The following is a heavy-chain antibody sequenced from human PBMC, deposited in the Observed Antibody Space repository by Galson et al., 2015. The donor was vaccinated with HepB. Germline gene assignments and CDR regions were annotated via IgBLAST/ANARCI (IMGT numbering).Heavy chain of an antibody. CDR2: ISGSGGST. J-gene: IGHJ6*02. CDR3: AKALFRLPYYHYGMDV. Sequence: SLRLSCAASGFTFSSYAMSWVRQAPGKGLEWVSAISGSGGSTYYADSVKGRFTISRDNSKNTLYLQMNSLRAEDTAVYYCAKALFRLPYYHYGMDVWGQGTTVTVSS. CDR1: GFTFSSYA. V-gene: IGHV3-23*01. D-gene: IGHD3-10*02.